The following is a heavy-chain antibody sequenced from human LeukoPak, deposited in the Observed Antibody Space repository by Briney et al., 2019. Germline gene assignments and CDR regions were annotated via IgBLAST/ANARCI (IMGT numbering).Heavy chain of an antibody. V-gene: IGHV1-46*01. Sequence: ASVKVSCKASGYTFTSYYIHWVRQAPGQGLEWMGIIYPGGGSTSYAQKFQGRVTITADKSTSTAYMELSSLRSEDTAVYYCARGVKPYYYDSSGYWGQGTLVTVSS. CDR3: ARGVKPYYYDSSGY. D-gene: IGHD3-22*01. CDR1: GYTFTSYY. J-gene: IGHJ4*02. CDR2: IYPGGGST.